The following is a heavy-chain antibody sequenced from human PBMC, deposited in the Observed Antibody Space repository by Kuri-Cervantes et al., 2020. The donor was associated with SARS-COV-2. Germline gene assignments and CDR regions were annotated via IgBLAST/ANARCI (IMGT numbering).Heavy chain of an antibody. CDR2: IKSKTDGGTT. V-gene: IGHV3-15*07. Sequence: GESLKISCAASGFTFSNAWMNWVRQAPGKGLEWVGRIKSKTDGGTTDYAAPVKGRFTISRDDSKNTLYLQMNSLKTEDTAVYYCTTDAGGPITGTTMDYWSQGTLVTVSS. CDR1: GFTFSNAW. CDR3: TTDAGGPITGTTMDY. D-gene: IGHD1-7*01. J-gene: IGHJ4*02.